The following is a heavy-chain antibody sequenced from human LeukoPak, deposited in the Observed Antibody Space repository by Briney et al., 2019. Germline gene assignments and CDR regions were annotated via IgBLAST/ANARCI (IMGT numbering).Heavy chain of an antibody. CDR3: ARSLWFGEYDAFDI. J-gene: IGHJ3*02. CDR1: GYSISSGYY. CDR2: IYHSGST. Sequence: SETLSLTCAVSGYSISSGYYWGWIRQPPGKGLEWIGSIYHSGSTYYNPSLKSRVTISVDTSKDQFSLKLSSVTAADTAVYYCARSLWFGEYDAFDIWGQGTMVTVSS. V-gene: IGHV4-38-2*01. D-gene: IGHD3-10*01.